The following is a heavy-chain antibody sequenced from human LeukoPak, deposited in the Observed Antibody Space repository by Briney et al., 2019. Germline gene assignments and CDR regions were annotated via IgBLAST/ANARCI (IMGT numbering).Heavy chain of an antibody. CDR2: ISGSGDNT. J-gene: IGHJ4*02. CDR1: GFTFSSYA. D-gene: IGHD3-22*01. CDR3: AKGSYYDSSGSFYFDY. Sequence: QPGGSLRLSCAASGFTFSSYAMSWVRQVPGKGLEWVSVISGSGDNTYYADSVKGRFTISRDNSKNTLYVQVNSLGTEDTAAYYCAKGSYYDSSGSFYFDYWGQGTLVTVSS. V-gene: IGHV3-23*01.